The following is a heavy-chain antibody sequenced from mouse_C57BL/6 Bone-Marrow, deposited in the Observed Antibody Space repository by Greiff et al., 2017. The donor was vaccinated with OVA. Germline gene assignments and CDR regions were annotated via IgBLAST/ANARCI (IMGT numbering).Heavy chain of an antibody. CDR3: ARDSYGSRNWYFDV. Sequence: EVKLVESGPGMVKPSQSLSLTCTVTGYSITSGYDWHWIRHFPGNKLEWMGYISYSGSTNYNPSLKSRISITHDTSKNHFFLKLNSVTTEDTATYYCARDSYGSRNWYFDVWGTGTTVTVSS. J-gene: IGHJ1*03. CDR1: GYSITSGYD. D-gene: IGHD1-1*01. CDR2: ISYSGST. V-gene: IGHV3-1*01.